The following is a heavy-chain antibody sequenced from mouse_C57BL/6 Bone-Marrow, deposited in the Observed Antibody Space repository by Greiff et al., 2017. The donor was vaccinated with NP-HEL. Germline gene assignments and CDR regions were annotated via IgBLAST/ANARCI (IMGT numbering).Heavy chain of an antibody. J-gene: IGHJ4*01. Sequence: VQLQQPGAELVKPGASVKLSCKASGYTFTSYWMHWVKQRPGQGLEWIGMIHPNSGSTNYNEKFKSKATLTVDKSSSTAYMQLSSLTSEDSAVYYCAIYYGTYYAMDYWGQGTSVTVSS. V-gene: IGHV1-64*01. D-gene: IGHD2-1*01. CDR1: GYTFTSYW. CDR2: IHPNSGST. CDR3: AIYYGTYYAMDY.